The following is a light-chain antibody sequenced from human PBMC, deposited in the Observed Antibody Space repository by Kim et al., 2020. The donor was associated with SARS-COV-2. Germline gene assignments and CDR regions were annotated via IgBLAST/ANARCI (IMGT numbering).Light chain of an antibody. J-gene: IGLJ3*02. CDR2: GKY. V-gene: IGLV3-19*01. CDR1: SLRNYY. Sequence: SSELTQDPAVSVALGQTVRLTCQGDSLRNYYATWYQQRPGQAPVLVLYGKYNRPSGIPDRFSGSASGNTASLTITGAQAEDEADYYCNSRDSSGDHVVFGGRTHLTVL. CDR3: NSRDSSGDHVV.